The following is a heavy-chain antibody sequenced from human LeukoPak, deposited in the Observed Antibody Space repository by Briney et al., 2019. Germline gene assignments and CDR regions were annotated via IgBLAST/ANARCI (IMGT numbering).Heavy chain of an antibody. CDR2: ISWNSGSI. V-gene: IGHV3-9*01. J-gene: IGHJ3*02. D-gene: IGHD6-13*01. Sequence: GRSLRLSCAASGFTFDDYAMHWVRQAPGKGLEWVSGISWNSGSIGYADSVKGRFTISRDNAKNSLYLQMNSLRAEDTALYYCAKGISSWLDAFDIWGRGTMVTVSS. CDR3: AKGISSWLDAFDI. CDR1: GFTFDDYA.